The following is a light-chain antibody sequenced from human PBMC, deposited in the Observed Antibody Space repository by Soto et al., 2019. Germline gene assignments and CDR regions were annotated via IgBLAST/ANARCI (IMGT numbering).Light chain of an antibody. CDR2: GNT. Sequence: QAVVTQPPSVSGAPGQRVTISCTGSGSNIGAGYDVHWYQQLPGTAPKLLIYGNTNRPSGVPDRLSGSKSGTSASLAITGLQAGDEADYYCQSYDSSLSAWVFGGGTQLTVL. CDR3: QSYDSSLSAWV. CDR1: GSNIGAGYD. J-gene: IGLJ3*02. V-gene: IGLV1-40*01.